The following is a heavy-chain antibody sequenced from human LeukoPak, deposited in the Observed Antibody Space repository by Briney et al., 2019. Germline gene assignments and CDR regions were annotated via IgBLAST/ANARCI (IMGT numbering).Heavy chain of an antibody. J-gene: IGHJ4*02. V-gene: IGHV4-34*01. CDR2: INHSGST. CDR3: ARLAQEGDDYGDLQTDN. Sequence: SETLSLTCTVSGGSISSYYWSWIRQPPGKGLEWIGEINHSGSTNYNPSLKSRVTISVDTSKNQFSLKLSSVTAADTAVYYCARLAQEGDDYGDLQTDNWGQGTLVTVSS. CDR1: GGSISSYY. D-gene: IGHD4-17*01.